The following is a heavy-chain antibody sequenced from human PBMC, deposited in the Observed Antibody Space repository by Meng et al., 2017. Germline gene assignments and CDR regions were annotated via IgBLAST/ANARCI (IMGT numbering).Heavy chain of an antibody. Sequence: QGQLQEPGPGPVRPSANLALTCTGSGGSVSSGSYYWSWIRQPPGKGLERIGYIYYSGSTNYNPSLKSRVTISVDTSKNQFSLKLSSVTAADTAVYYCARAIAVAGITIDYWGQGTLVTVSS. D-gene: IGHD6-19*01. CDR2: IYYSGST. J-gene: IGHJ4*02. CDR3: ARAIAVAGITIDY. V-gene: IGHV4-61*01. CDR1: GGSVSSGSYY.